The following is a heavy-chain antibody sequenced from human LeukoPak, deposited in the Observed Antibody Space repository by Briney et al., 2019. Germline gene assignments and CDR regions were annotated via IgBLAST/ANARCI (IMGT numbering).Heavy chain of an antibody. V-gene: IGHV1-18*01. CDR2: ISTYNGKT. Sequence: ASVKVYCKASGYTFINYGITWVRQAPGQGLEWMGWISTYNGKTVYAQDIQGRVTMTTDTSTSTAHMELRSLRSDDTAIYYCARDFWSGYYTLNAFAIWGLGTMVTVSS. CDR3: ARDFWSGYYTLNAFAI. J-gene: IGHJ3*02. D-gene: IGHD3-3*01. CDR1: GYTFINYG.